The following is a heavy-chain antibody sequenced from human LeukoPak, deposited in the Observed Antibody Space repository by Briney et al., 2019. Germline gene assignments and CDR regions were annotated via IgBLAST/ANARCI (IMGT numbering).Heavy chain of an antibody. CDR2: INHSGST. CDR1: GGSFSGYY. CDR3: ARGLDYVSSGYIDY. D-gene: IGHD3-22*01. J-gene: IGHJ4*02. V-gene: IGHV4-34*01. Sequence: SETLSLTCAVYGGSFSGYYWSWIRQPPGKGLEWIGEINHSGSTNYNPSLKSRVTISVDTSKNQFSLKLSSVTAADTAVYYCARGLDYVSSGYIDYWGQGTLVTVSS.